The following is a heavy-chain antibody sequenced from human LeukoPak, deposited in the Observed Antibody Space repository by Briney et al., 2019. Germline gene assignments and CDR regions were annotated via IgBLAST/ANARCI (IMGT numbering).Heavy chain of an antibody. CDR1: GYTFTYYA. D-gene: IGHD3-9*01. CDR2: INAVNGNT. CDR3: AREGMTYYDILTGYYKEYYFDY. J-gene: IGHJ4*02. V-gene: IGHV1-3*01. Sequence: ASVKVSCKASGYTFTYYAMHWVRQAPGQRLEWMGWINAVNGNTKYSQKFQGRVTITRDISASAAYMELSSLRSEDTAVYYCAREGMTYYDILTGYYKEYYFDYWGQGTLVAVSS.